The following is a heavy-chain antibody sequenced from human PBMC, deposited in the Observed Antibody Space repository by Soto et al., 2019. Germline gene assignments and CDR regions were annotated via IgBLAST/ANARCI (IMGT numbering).Heavy chain of an antibody. D-gene: IGHD3-3*01. CDR2: INHSGST. V-gene: IGHV4-34*01. CDR1: GGSLSGYY. Sequence: QVQLQQWGAGLLKPSETLSLTCAVYGGSLSGYYWSWIRQPPGKGLEWIGEINHSGSTNYNPSLKSRVTISVDTSKNQFSLKLSSVTAADTAVYYCARAFDFWSGYPSHFDYWGQGTLVTVSS. CDR3: ARAFDFWSGYPSHFDY. J-gene: IGHJ4*02.